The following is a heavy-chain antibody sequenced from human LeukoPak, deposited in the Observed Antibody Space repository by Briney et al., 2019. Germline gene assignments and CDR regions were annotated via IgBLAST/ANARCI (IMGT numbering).Heavy chain of an antibody. CDR3: ARPYSSGWWDAFDI. D-gene: IGHD6-19*01. CDR2: IYYSGST. CDR1: GGSISSSSYY. V-gene: IGHV4-39*07. J-gene: IGHJ3*02. Sequence: SSETLSLTCTVSGGSISSSSYYWGWIRQPPGKGLEWIGSIYYSGSTNYNPSLKSRVTISVDTSKNQFSLKLSSVTAADTAVYYCARPYSSGWWDAFDIWGQGTMVTVSS.